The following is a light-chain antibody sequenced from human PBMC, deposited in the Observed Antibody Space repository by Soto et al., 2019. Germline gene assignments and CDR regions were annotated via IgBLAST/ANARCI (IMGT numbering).Light chain of an antibody. J-gene: IGLJ1*01. Sequence: QSALTQPASLSGSPGQSITISCTGTSRDVGGYNFVSWYQQLPGNAPKLLIHDVTLRPSGVSDRFSGSKSGTTASLTISGLQAEDEADYYCCSYASSTIYVFGTGTKLTVL. CDR2: DVT. V-gene: IGLV2-14*03. CDR3: CSYASSTIYV. CDR1: SRDVGGYNF.